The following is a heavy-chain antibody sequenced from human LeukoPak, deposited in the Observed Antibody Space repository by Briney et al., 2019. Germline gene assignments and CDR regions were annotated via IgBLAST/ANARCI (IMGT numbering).Heavy chain of an antibody. CDR1: GFTFSSYS. Sequence: AGGSLRLSCAASGFTFSSYSMNWVRQAPGKGLEWVSYISSSSSTIYYADSVKGRFTISRDNSKNTLYLQMNSLRAEDTAVYYCARDAGYSFFDYWGQGTLVTVSS. D-gene: IGHD1-26*01. CDR3: ARDAGYSFFDY. V-gene: IGHV3-48*01. CDR2: ISSSSSTI. J-gene: IGHJ4*02.